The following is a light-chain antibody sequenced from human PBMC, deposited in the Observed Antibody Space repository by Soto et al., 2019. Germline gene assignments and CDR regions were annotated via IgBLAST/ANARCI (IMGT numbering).Light chain of an antibody. Sequence: EIVLTQSPGTLSLSPGERATLSCRASQSVSNNYLAWYQQKPGQAPRLLIYGASNRATGIPDRFSGSGSGTEFTLTISRMEPEDFAVYDCQQYGSSGTFGQGTKVDIK. CDR3: QQYGSSGT. J-gene: IGKJ1*01. CDR1: QSVSNNY. CDR2: GAS. V-gene: IGKV3-20*01.